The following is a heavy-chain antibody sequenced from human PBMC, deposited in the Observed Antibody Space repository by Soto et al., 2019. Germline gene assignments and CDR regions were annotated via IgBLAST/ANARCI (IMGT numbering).Heavy chain of an antibody. CDR1: GFTFSSYA. D-gene: IGHD2-15*01. CDR2: ISGSGGST. Sequence: GSLRLSCAASGFTFSSYAMSWVRQAPGKGLEWVSAISGSGGSTYYADSVKGRFTISRDNSKNTLYLQMNSLRAEDTAVYYCAKDPGPYCSGGSCHTLAYWGQGTLVTVSS. CDR3: AKDPGPYCSGGSCHTLAY. V-gene: IGHV3-23*01. J-gene: IGHJ4*02.